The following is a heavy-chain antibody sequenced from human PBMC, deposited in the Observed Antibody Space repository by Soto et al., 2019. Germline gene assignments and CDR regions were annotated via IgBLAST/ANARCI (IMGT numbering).Heavy chain of an antibody. CDR3: AASCVACGGFNYYGMDV. CDR1: GGSISSCF. CDR2: IYYSGTT. D-gene: IGHD2-21*01. V-gene: IGHV4-59*06. J-gene: IGHJ6*02. Sequence: PSDTLSLTCTVSGGSISSCFWSWIWQPPGKGLEWIGYIYYSGTTYYNPSLKSRVTISVDTSKNQFSLKLSSVTAADTAVYYCAASCVACGGFNYYGMDVSGQGTTVTVSS.